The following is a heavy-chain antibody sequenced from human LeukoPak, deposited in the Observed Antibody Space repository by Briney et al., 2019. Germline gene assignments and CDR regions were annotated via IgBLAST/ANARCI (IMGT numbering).Heavy chain of an antibody. V-gene: IGHV3-23*01. D-gene: IGHD6-19*01. Sequence: GGSLRLSCAASGFTFSSYAMSWVRQAPGKGLEWVSAISGSGGSTYYADSVKGRFTISRDNSKNTLYLQMNSLRAEDTAVYYCARDSSSGWYGFDYWGQGTLVTVSS. CDR2: ISGSGGST. CDR3: ARDSSSGWYGFDY. J-gene: IGHJ4*02. CDR1: GFTFSSYA.